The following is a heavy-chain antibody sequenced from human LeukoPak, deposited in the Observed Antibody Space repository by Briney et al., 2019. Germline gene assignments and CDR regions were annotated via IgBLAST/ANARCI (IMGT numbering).Heavy chain of an antibody. CDR1: GGSFSGYY. V-gene: IGHV4-34*01. CDR3: ARDPIYCGGDCYRPPFDY. Sequence: PSETLSLTCAVYGGSFSGYYWSWIRQPPGKGLEWIGEINHSGSTNYNPSLRSRVTISVDTSKNQFSLKLSSVTAADTAVYYCARDPIYCGGDCYRPPFDYWGQGTLVTVSS. J-gene: IGHJ4*02. D-gene: IGHD2-21*02. CDR2: INHSGST.